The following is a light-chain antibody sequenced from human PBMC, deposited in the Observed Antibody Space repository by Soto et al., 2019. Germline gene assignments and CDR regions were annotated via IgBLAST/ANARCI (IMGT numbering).Light chain of an antibody. CDR2: ATS. CDR1: QNITTY. V-gene: IGKV1-39*01. Sequence: DIQMTQSPSSVSASVGERVTIICRASQNITTYLNWYQQKAGVAPNLLIYATSNLQRGVPSRFSGSGSGTDFTLTISSLHREDFATYYCQQSYSPPFTFGGGTKVDIK. CDR3: QQSYSPPFT. J-gene: IGKJ4*01.